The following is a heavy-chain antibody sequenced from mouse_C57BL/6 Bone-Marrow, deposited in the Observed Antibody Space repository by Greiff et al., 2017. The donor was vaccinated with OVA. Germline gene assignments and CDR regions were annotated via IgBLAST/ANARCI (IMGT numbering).Heavy chain of an antibody. CDR3: ARGGFGDGSSSWFAY. D-gene: IGHD1-1*01. CDR1: GYAFSSYW. J-gene: IGHJ3*01. V-gene: IGHV1-80*01. Sequence: QVQLQQSGAELVKPGASVKISCKASGYAFSSYWMNWVKQRPGKGLEWIGQIYPGDGDTNYNGKFKRKATLTADKSSSTAYMQLSSLTSEDSAVYFCARGGFGDGSSSWFAYWGQGTLVTVSA. CDR2: IYPGDGDT.